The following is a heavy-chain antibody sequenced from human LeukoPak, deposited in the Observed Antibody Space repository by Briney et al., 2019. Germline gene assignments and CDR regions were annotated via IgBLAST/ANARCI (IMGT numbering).Heavy chain of an antibody. J-gene: IGHJ3*02. CDR3: AREAEIYGLPIDI. V-gene: IGHV3-66*01. CDR2: IYSGGST. CDR1: GFTVSSND. D-gene: IGHD3-10*01. Sequence: GGSLRLSCAASGFTVSSNDLSWIRQAPGKGLEWVSLIYSGGSTYYADSVKGRFTISRDNTKNTLYLQMNSLRAEDTAVYYCAREAEIYGLPIDIWGQGTMVTVSS.